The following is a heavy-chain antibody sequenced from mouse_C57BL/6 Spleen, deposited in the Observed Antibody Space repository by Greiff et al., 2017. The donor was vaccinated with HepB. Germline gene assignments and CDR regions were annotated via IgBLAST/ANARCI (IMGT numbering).Heavy chain of an antibody. CDR3: AREVYYCSSWDYCDY. CDR2: IDPANGNT. D-gene: IGHD1-1*01. CDR1: GFTIKNTY. Sequence: EVQLQQSVAELVRPGASVKLSCTASGFTIKNTYMYWVKQRPEQCLEWIGRIDPANGNTKYPPKFQGKDTITADTSSNTAYLQLSSLTAEDTAIYYWAREVYYCSSWDYCDYWGQGTTLTVSS. J-gene: IGHJ2*01. V-gene: IGHV14-3*01.